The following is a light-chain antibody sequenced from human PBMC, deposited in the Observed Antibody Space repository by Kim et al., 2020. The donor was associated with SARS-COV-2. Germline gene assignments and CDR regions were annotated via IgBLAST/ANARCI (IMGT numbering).Light chain of an antibody. J-gene: IGKJ4*01. CDR1: QGISGY. CDR2: ASS. V-gene: IGKV1-39*01. Sequence: DIQMTQSPSSLSASVGDTVTITCRASQGISGYLNWYQQKPGKAPKLLVYASSSLQSGVSSRFRGRGYGTDFTLTISSLQPEDFGTYYRQQSYHDRALTFGGGTKVDIK. CDR3: QQSYHDRALT.